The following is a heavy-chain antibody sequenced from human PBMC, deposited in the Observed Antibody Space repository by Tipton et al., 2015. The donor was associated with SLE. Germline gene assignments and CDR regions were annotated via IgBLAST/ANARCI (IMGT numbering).Heavy chain of an antibody. Sequence: TLSLTCTVSGGSISSGSYYWSWIRHPAGKGLEWIGHIYTSGSTNYNPSLKSRVTISVDTSKNQFSLKLSSVTAADTAVYYCATALAAAGTYAFDIWGQGTMVTVSS. CDR2: IYTSGST. CDR1: GGSISSGSYY. D-gene: IGHD6-13*01. J-gene: IGHJ3*02. V-gene: IGHV4-61*09. CDR3: ATALAAAGTYAFDI.